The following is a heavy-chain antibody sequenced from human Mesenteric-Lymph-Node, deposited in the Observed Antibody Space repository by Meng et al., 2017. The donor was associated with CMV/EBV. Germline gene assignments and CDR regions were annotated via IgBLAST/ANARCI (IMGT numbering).Heavy chain of an antibody. Sequence: LRRWVGWMLKPSVTPSSPVAGEGGACSGYYWRWIRQPPGKGLEWIGEINHSGSTNYNPSLKSRVTISVDTSKNQFSLKLSSVTAADTAVYYCARHQRWLKSEGGFNYWGQGTLVTVSS. CDR1: GGACSGYY. D-gene: IGHD4-23*01. CDR3: ARHQRWLKSEGGFNY. V-gene: IGHV4-34*01. J-gene: IGHJ4*02. CDR2: INHSGST.